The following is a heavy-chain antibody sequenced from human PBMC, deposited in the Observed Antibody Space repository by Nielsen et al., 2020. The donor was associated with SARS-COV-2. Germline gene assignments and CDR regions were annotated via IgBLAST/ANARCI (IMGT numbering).Heavy chain of an antibody. V-gene: IGHV3-30-3*01. J-gene: IGHJ4*02. CDR3: AKDVWSGAHQIGPDY. CDR1: GFTFSSYA. CDR2: ISYDGSNK. D-gene: IGHD3-3*01. Sequence: GGSLRLSCAASGFTFSSYAMHWVRQAPGKGLEWVAVISYDGSNKYYADSVKGRFTISRDNSKNTLYLQMNGLRAEDTAMYHCAKDVWSGAHQIGPDYWGQGTLVTVSS.